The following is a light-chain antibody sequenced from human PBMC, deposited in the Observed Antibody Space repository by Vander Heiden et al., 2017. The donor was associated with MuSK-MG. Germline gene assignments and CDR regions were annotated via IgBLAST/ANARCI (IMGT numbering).Light chain of an antibody. Sequence: DIQMTQFPSSLSASVGDRVTITCQASQDISNYLNWYQQKPGKAPKLLIYDASNLETGVPSRFSGSGSGTDFTFTISSLQPADIATYYCQQEDNLPLTVGGGTKVXIK. CDR1: QDISNY. CDR2: DAS. CDR3: QQEDNLPLT. J-gene: IGKJ4*01. V-gene: IGKV1-33*01.